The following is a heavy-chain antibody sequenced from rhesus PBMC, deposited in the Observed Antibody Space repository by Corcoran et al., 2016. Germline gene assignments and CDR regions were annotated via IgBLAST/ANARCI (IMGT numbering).Heavy chain of an antibody. CDR3: ASTGGGYFDY. Sequence: QVQLQESGPGLVKPSETLSLTCAVSGGSFSSYWWGWIRQPPGKGLEWIGSIYGSSGSTEYNPSLKSRSTSSRYTSKNQFSLKLSSVTAADTAVYYCASTGGGYFDYWGQGVLVTVSS. D-gene: IGHD4-29*01. V-gene: IGHV4-160*01. CDR1: GGSFSSYW. CDR2: IYGSSGST. J-gene: IGHJ4*01.